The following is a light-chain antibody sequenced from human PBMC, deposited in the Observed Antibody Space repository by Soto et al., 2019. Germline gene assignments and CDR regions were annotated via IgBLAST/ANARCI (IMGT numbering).Light chain of an antibody. Sequence: IVLTQSPATLSVSPGERATLSCRASQSVSSNLAWYQQKPGQAPRLLMFGASTRATNIPARFSGSGSGTEFTLTISSLQSEDFAVYYCQQYFNWPPLTFGGGTKVDIK. CDR3: QQYFNWPPLT. CDR2: GAS. CDR1: QSVSSN. V-gene: IGKV3-15*01. J-gene: IGKJ4*01.